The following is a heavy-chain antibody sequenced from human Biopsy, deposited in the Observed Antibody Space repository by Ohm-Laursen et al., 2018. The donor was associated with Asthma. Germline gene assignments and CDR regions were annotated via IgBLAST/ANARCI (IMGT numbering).Heavy chain of an antibody. J-gene: IGHJ4*02. CDR1: GDSFSNYA. D-gene: IGHD2-8*01. CDR3: ARARETTNYGDSDFDI. CDR2: LIPVLGTP. V-gene: IGHV1-69*01. Sequence: GSSVKVSCKASGDSFSNYAISWVRQAPGQGLEWMGGLIPVLGTPDHAQMFEGRVTITADESTSTVYMELRSLRSDDTAIYFCARARETTNYGDSDFDIWGQGTLITVSS.